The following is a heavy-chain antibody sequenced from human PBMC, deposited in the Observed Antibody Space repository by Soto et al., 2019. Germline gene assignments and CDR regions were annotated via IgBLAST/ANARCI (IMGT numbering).Heavy chain of an antibody. V-gene: IGHV4-34*01. CDR2: INHSGST. CDR1: GGSFSGYY. Sequence: SETLSLTCAVYGGSFSGYYWSWIRQPPGKGLEWIGEINHSGSTNYNPSLKGRVTISVDTSKNQFSLKLSSVTAADTAVYYCARKIVVVPAAIGYYYYGMDVWGQGTTVTVSS. D-gene: IGHD2-2*01. J-gene: IGHJ6*02. CDR3: ARKIVVVPAAIGYYYYGMDV.